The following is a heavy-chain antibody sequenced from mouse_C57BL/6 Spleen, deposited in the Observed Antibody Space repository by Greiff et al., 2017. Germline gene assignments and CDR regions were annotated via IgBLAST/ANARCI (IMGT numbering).Heavy chain of an antibody. CDR2: IYPGDGDT. Sequence: QVQLKQSGPELVKPGASVKISCKASGYAFSSSWMNWVKQRPGKGLEWIGRIYPGDGDTNYNGKFKGKATLTADKSSSTAYMQLSSLTSEDSAVYFCAIYDYDDAYWGQGTLVTVSA. D-gene: IGHD2-4*01. CDR1: GYAFSSSW. CDR3: AIYDYDDAY. V-gene: IGHV1-82*01. J-gene: IGHJ3*01.